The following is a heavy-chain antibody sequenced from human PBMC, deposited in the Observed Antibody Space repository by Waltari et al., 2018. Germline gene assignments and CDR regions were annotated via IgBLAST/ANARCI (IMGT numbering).Heavy chain of an antibody. Sequence: QVQLQESGPGLVKPSETLSLTCAVSGYSISSGYYWGWIRQPPGKGLEWIGSIYHSGSTYYNPSLKIRVTISVDTSKNQFSLKLSSVTAADTAVYYCASLCSGGSCYSMPDYWGQGTLVTVSS. CDR3: ASLCSGGSCYSMPDY. CDR2: IYHSGST. D-gene: IGHD2-15*01. J-gene: IGHJ4*02. CDR1: GYSISSGYY. V-gene: IGHV4-38-2*01.